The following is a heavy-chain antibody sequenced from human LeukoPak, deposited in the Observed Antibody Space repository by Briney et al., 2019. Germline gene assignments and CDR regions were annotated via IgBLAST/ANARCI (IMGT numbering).Heavy chain of an antibody. Sequence: GGSLRLSCATSGFTFSSYSFDWVGQAPGKGLEWVSYIDRRSETMYYARSVRGRFTISRDNAKNSLYLQTDSLGVEDTAVYYCARDFTSGLYPFDYWGPGTLVTVSS. CDR1: GFTFSSYS. J-gene: IGHJ4*02. V-gene: IGHV3-48*01. CDR3: ARDFTSGLYPFDY. D-gene: IGHD2-8*01. CDR2: IDRRSETM.